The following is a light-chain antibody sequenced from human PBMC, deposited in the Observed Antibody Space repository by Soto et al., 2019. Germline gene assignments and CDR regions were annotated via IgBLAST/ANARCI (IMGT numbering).Light chain of an antibody. CDR1: HSFTRN. Sequence: IVLTQSPATLSVCPGERATLSCRASHSFTRNLAWYQQKPGQAPRLVIYDASTRATGIPARFSGSGSGTEFTLTISSLQSEDFAVYYCQQYSRWPPEITFGGGTKVDI. V-gene: IGKV3D-15*01. CDR3: QQYSRWPPEIT. J-gene: IGKJ4*01. CDR2: DAS.